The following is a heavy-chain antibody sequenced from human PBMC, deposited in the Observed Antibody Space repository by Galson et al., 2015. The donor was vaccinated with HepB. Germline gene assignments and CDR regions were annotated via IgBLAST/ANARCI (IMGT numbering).Heavy chain of an antibody. CDR2: ISYDGSNK. CDR3: AREVDWNSFDY. J-gene: IGHJ4*02. D-gene: IGHD1-7*01. CDR1: GFTFSNYV. Sequence: LRLSCAASGFTFSNYVMHWVRQAPGKGLEWVAFISYDGSNKNYADSVKGRFTISRDNSKSTLHLEMSSLKTEDMAVYYCAREVDWNSFDYWGQGTLVTVSS. V-gene: IGHV3-30-3*01.